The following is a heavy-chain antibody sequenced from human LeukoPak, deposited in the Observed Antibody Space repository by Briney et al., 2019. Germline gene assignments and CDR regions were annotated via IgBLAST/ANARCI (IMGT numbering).Heavy chain of an antibody. D-gene: IGHD1-26*01. Sequence: GGSLRLSCAASGFTFSSYWMSWVRQAPGKGLEWVANIKQDGSEKYYVDSVRGRFTISRDNAKNSLYLQMNSLGAEDTAVYYCARHSTWAPFDYWGQGTLVTVSS. CDR1: GFTFSSYW. CDR3: ARHSTWAPFDY. V-gene: IGHV3-7*01. J-gene: IGHJ4*02. CDR2: IKQDGSEK.